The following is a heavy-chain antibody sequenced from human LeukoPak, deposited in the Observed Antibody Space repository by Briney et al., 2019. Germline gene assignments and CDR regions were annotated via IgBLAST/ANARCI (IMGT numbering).Heavy chain of an antibody. CDR1: GFTFSNYA. D-gene: IGHD6-13*01. CDR2: ISGFGEST. CDR3: AKGHSSSWYNFDY. Sequence: GGSLRLSCAASGFTFSNYAMSWVRQAPGKGLEWVSAISGFGESTHYADSAKGRFTISRDNSRNTVFMQMTSPRADDTAVYYCAKGHSSSWYNFDYWGQGIQVTASS. J-gene: IGHJ4*02. V-gene: IGHV3-23*01.